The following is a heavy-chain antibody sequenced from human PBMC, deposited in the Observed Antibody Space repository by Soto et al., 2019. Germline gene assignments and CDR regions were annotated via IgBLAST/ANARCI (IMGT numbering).Heavy chain of an antibody. V-gene: IGHV4-31*03. CDR3: ARVRKGAYCSSTSCYSWFDP. CDR1: GSSISSGGYY. J-gene: IGHJ5*02. Sequence: SETLSLTCTVSGSSISSGGYYWSWIRQHPGKGLEWIGYIYYSGSTYYNPSLKSRVTISVDTSKNQFSPKLSSVTAADTAVYYCARVRKGAYCSSTSCYSWFDPWGQGTLVTVSS. D-gene: IGHD2-2*02. CDR2: IYYSGST.